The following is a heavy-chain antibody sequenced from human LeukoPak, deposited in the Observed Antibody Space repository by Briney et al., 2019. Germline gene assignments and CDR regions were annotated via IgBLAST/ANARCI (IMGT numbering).Heavy chain of an antibody. V-gene: IGHV5-51*01. D-gene: IGHD2-2*01. Sequence: GESLKISCKGSGYSFTSYWIGWVRQMPGKGLEWMGIIYPGDSDTRYSPSFQGQVTISADKSISTAYLQWSSLKASDTAMYYCARSSTSCYGRSGYDAFDIWGQGTMVTVSS. CDR3: ARSSTSCYGRSGYDAFDI. CDR2: IYPGDSDT. CDR1: GYSFTSYW. J-gene: IGHJ3*02.